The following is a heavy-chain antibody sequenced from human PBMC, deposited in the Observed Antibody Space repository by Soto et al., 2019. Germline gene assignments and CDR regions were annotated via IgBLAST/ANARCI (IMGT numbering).Heavy chain of an antibody. D-gene: IGHD5-12*01. CDR3: ASAGFSGTYYYYYGMDV. J-gene: IGHJ6*02. Sequence: QVQLVQSGAEVKKPGSSVKVSCKASGGTFSSYAISWVRQAPGQGLEWMGGIIPIFGTANYAQEFQGRVTITADEYTSIAYMELRSQRSEDTTMYYCASAGFSGTYYYYYGMDVWGQGTTVTVSS. V-gene: IGHV1-69*01. CDR2: IIPIFGTA. CDR1: GGTFSSYA.